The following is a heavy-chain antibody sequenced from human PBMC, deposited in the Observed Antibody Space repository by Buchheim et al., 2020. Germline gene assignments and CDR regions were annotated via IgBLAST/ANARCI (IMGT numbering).Heavy chain of an antibody. CDR1: GFTFNRYW. CDR2: IKEDGSEK. CDR3: VIDSRQGDWS. D-gene: IGHD2-21*02. V-gene: IGHV3-7*01. J-gene: IGHJ4*02. Sequence: EVQLEESGGGLVQPGGSLRLSCATSGFTFNRYWMAWVRQALGKGLEWVATIKEDGSEKHYVDSVKGRFTISRDNAKNSLYLQTNSLRAEDTAVYYCVIDSRQGDWSWGRGTL.